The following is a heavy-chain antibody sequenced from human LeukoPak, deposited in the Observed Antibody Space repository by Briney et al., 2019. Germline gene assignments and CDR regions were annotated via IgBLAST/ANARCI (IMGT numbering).Heavy chain of an antibody. D-gene: IGHD3-22*01. J-gene: IGHJ4*02. CDR3: ARDLGGRYYYDSSAG. Sequence: PSETLSLTCTVSGGSISSSSYYWGWIRQPPGKGLEWIGSIYYSGSTYYNPSLKSRVTISVDTSKNQFSLKLSSVTAADTAVYYCARDLGGRYYYDSSAGWGQGTLVTVSS. CDR1: GGSISSSSYY. CDR2: IYYSGST. V-gene: IGHV4-39*07.